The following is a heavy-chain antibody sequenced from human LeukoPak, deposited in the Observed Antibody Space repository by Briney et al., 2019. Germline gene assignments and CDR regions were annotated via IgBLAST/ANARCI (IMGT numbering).Heavy chain of an antibody. CDR2: ITSSGST. D-gene: IGHD4-17*01. V-gene: IGHV3-23*01. CDR1: GFTFNNYA. J-gene: IGHJ4*02. CDR3: AKDLYGDYDFDC. Sequence: PGGSLRLSCAASGFTFNNYAMNWVRQAPGKGLEWVSVITSSGSTYYADSVKGRFTIPRDNSKNTLYLQMNSLRAEDTAIYYCAKDLYGDYDFDCWGRGTLVTVSS.